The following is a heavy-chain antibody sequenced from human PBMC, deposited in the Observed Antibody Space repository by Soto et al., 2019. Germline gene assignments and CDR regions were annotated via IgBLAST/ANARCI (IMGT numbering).Heavy chain of an antibody. CDR3: AKGARTWIQLWYHDY. Sequence: GGSLRLSCAASGFTFSSYGMHWVRQAPGKGLEWVAVISYDGSNKYYADSVRGRFTISRDNSKNTLYLQMNSLRAEDTAVYYCAKGARTWIQLWYHDYWGQGTLVTVSS. CDR2: ISYDGSNK. J-gene: IGHJ4*02. D-gene: IGHD5-18*01. V-gene: IGHV3-30*18. CDR1: GFTFSSYG.